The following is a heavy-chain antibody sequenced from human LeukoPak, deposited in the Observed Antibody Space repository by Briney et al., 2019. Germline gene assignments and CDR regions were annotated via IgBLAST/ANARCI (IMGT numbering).Heavy chain of an antibody. D-gene: IGHD3-10*01. CDR3: ASLGSGTIDY. CDR2: INPNSGGT. J-gene: IGHJ4*02. CDR1: GYTFTGYY. V-gene: IGHV1-2*06. Sequence: GASVKVSCKASGYTFTGYYMHWVRQAPGQGLEWKGRINPNSGGTNYAQKFQGRVTMTRNTSISTAYMELSSLRSEDTAVYYCASLGSGTIDYWGQGTLVTVSS.